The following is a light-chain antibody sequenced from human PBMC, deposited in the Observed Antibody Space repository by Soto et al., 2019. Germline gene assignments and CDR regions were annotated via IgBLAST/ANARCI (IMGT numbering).Light chain of an antibody. CDR2: DVS. V-gene: IGLV2-14*01. J-gene: IGLJ2*01. CDR3: RSYTGSSTLV. CDR1: SSDVGGYNY. Sequence: QSALTQPASVSGSPGQSITISCTGTSSDVGGYNYVSWYQQYPGKAPKLMIYDVSNRTSGVSNRFSGSKSGNTASLTISGLQAKDEADYYCRSYTGSSTLVFGGGTKLTVL.